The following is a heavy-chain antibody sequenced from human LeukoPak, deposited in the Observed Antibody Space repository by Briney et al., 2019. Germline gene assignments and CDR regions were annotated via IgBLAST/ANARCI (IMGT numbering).Heavy chain of an antibody. CDR3: SGSYFEYDAFDI. Sequence: GGSLRLSCAASGFTFSSYAMHWVRQAPGKGLEWVAVISYDGSNKYYADSVKGRFTISRDNSKNTLYLQMNSLRAEDTAVYYSSGSYFEYDAFDIWGQGTMVTVSS. J-gene: IGHJ3*02. D-gene: IGHD1-26*01. CDR1: GFTFSSYA. V-gene: IGHV3-30-3*01. CDR2: ISYDGSNK.